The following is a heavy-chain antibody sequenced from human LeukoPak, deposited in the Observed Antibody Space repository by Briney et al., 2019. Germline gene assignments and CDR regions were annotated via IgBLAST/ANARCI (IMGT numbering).Heavy chain of an antibody. CDR2: IYSGGST. Sequence: GGSLRLSCAASGFIVSSNYMSWVRQAPGKGLEWVSVIYSGGSTYYADSVKGRFTISRDNSKNTVYLQMNSLRMEDTAIYYCATSRVFDHWGQGTLVTVSS. V-gene: IGHV3-53*01. CDR1: GFIVSSNY. J-gene: IGHJ4*02. CDR3: ATSRVFDH.